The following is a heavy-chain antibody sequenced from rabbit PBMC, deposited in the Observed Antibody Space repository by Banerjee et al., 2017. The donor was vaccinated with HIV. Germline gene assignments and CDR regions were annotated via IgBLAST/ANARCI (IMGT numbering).Heavy chain of an antibody. CDR1: GLDFSSSYW. J-gene: IGHJ4*01. CDR2: IYAGSRGGT. CDR3: ARDQSGDSYYPYYFNL. Sequence: QEQLVEYGGDLVQPEGSLTLTCKASGLDFSSSYWICWVRQAPGKGLEWIACIYAGSRGGTWYASWAKGRFPISKTSATTVTLQMTSLTAADTATYFCARDQSGDSYYPYYFNLWGPGTLVTVS. V-gene: IGHV1S45*01. D-gene: IGHD8-1*01.